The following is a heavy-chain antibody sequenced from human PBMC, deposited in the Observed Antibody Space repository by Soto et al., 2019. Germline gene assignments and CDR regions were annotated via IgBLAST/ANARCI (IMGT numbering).Heavy chain of an antibody. Sequence: SETLSLTCAVYGGSFSTYYWSWIRQPPGKGLEWIGEINHRGSTNSNPSLKSRVTISVDTSKNQFSLKLSSVTAADTAVYYCARGVVMAATFSYYYVIDVWGQGSTVTVSS. CDR1: GGSFSTYY. CDR3: ARGVVMAATFSYYYVIDV. CDR2: INHRGST. D-gene: IGHD2-21*01. V-gene: IGHV4-34*01. J-gene: IGHJ6*02.